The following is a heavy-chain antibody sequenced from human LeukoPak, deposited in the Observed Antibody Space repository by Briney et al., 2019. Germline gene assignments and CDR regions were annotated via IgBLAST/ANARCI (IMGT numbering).Heavy chain of an antibody. CDR3: ARGSRYCTNGVCYYFDY. CDR1: GYTFTSYD. V-gene: IGHV1-8*03. J-gene: IGHJ4*02. CDR2: MNPNSGNT. D-gene: IGHD2-8*01. Sequence: ASVKVSCKASGYTFTSYDINWVRQATGQGLEWMGWMNPNSGNTGYAQKFQGRVTITRNTSISTAYMELSSLRSEDTAVYYCARGSRYCTNGVCYYFDYWGQGTLVTVSS.